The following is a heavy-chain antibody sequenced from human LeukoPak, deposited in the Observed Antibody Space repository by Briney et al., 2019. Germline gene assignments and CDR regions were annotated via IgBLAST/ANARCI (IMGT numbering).Heavy chain of an antibody. CDR1: GYTFTGYY. CDR2: INPNSGGT. CDR3: ARAVVVAATQTFDY. Sequence: ASVKVSCKASGYTFTGYYMHWVRQAPGQGLEWMGWINPNSGGTNYAQKFQGRVTTTRDTSISTAYMELSRLRSDDTAVYYCARAVVVAATQTFDYWGQGTLVTVSS. V-gene: IGHV1-2*02. D-gene: IGHD2-15*01. J-gene: IGHJ4*02.